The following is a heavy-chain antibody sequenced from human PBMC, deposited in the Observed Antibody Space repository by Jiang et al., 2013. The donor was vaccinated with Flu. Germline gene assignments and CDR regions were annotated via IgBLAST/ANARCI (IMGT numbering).Heavy chain of an antibody. CDR3: ARALATVTSSPTPNWFDP. CDR2: GFYSGST. J-gene: IGHJ5*02. V-gene: IGHV4-39*07. D-gene: IGHD4-17*01. CDR1: GGSTNIISYF. Sequence: GSGLVKPSETLSLICTVSGGSTNIISYFWAWIRRPPGKGLEWIGSGFYSGSTYYNPSLKSRVTISVDTSKNQFSLKLNSVSAADTAVYYCARALATVTSSPTPNWFDPWGQGTLVTVSS.